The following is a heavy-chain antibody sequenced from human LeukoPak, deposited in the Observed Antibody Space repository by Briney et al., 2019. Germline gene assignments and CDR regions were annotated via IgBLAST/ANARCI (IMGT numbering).Heavy chain of an antibody. CDR2: MNPNSGNT. D-gene: IGHD2-2*01. V-gene: IGHV1-8*01. Sequence: ASVKVSCKASGYTFTSYDINWVRQATGQGLEWVGWMNPNSGNTGYAQKFQGRVTMTRNTSISTAYMELSSLRSEDTAVYYCARGLKCSSTSCYDFDHWGQGTLVTVSS. J-gene: IGHJ4*02. CDR3: ARGLKCSSTSCYDFDH. CDR1: GYTFTSYD.